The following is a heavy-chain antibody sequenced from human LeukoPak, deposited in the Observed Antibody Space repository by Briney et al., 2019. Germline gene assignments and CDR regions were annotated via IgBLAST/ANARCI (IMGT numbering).Heavy chain of an antibody. D-gene: IGHD2-2*01. V-gene: IGHV3-11*01. CDR1: GFTFSDYY. J-gene: IGHJ4*02. Sequence: GGSLRLSCAASGFTFSDYYMSWIRQAPGKGLEWGSYISSSGSTIYYADSVKGRFTISRDNAKNSLYLQMNSRRAEGTAIYYCARGLPATLLAYWGQGTLVTVSS. CDR3: ARGLPATLLAY. CDR2: ISSSGSTI.